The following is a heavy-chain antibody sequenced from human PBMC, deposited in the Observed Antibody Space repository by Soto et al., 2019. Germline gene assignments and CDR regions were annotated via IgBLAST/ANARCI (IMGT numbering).Heavy chain of an antibody. D-gene: IGHD4-17*01. J-gene: IGHJ3*02. CDR1: GYTFTSYA. CDR2: INAGNGNT. V-gene: IGHV1-3*01. CDR3: AREDYGDYDSAFDI. Sequence: ASVKVSCKASGYTFTSYAMHWVRQAAGQRLEWMGWINAGNGNTKYSQKFQGRVTITRDTSASTAYMELSSLRSEDTAVYYCAREDYGDYDSAFDIWGQGTMVTVSS.